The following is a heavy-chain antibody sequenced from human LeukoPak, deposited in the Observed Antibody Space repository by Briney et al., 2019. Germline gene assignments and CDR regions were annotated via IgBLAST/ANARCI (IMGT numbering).Heavy chain of an antibody. V-gene: IGHV3-48*01. CDR1: GFIFSSYS. CDR2: ISSSGSTI. J-gene: IGHJ4*02. D-gene: IGHD3-22*01. CDR3: AKGRPYDSGGYYYVIHPYY. Sequence: VGSLRLSCAASGFIFSSYSMNWVRQAPGKGLEWVSYISSSGSTIYYADSVKRLFTITRDNAKNSLYLQMNSLRAEDTAVYYCAKGRPYDSGGYYYVIHPYYWGQGTLVTVSS.